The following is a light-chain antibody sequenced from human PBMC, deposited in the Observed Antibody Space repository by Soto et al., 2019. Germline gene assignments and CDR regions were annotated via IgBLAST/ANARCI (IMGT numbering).Light chain of an antibody. Sequence: EIVLTQSPATLSLSPVKRATLSCRASQSVGTYLAWYQQKPGQAPRLLIYDASYRATGIPARCRGSGSGTDFTLTISSLVSEDFAVFYCQQRSNVFSFGAETKVDIK. CDR2: DAS. V-gene: IGKV3-11*01. CDR3: QQRSNVFS. CDR1: QSVGTY. J-gene: IGKJ3*01.